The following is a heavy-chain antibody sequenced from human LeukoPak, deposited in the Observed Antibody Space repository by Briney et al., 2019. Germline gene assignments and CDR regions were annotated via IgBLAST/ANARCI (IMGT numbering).Heavy chain of an antibody. CDR1: GFTFSNYS. D-gene: IGHD3-16*01. V-gene: IGHV3-21*01. CDR2: ISSRSTYI. J-gene: IGHJ6*04. CDR3: AKSTRAVMAMMDV. Sequence: GGSLRLSCAASGFTFSNYSMNWVRQAPGKGLEWVSSISSRSTYIYHADSVKGRFTISRDNAKNSLFLQMNSLRAEDTAVYFCAKSTRAVMAMMDVWGKGTTVTVSS.